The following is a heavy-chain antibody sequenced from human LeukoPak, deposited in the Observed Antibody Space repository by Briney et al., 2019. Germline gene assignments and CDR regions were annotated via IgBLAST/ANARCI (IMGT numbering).Heavy chain of an antibody. D-gene: IGHD2-15*01. J-gene: IGHJ5*02. V-gene: IGHV1-2*06. CDR1: GYTFTGYY. Sequence: ASVKVSCKASGYTFTGYYMHWVRQAPGQGLEWMGRINPNSGGTNYAQKFQGRVTMTRDTSISAAYMELSRLRSDDTAVYYCARGYCSGGSCYSVENWFDPWGQGTLVTVSS. CDR2: INPNSGGT. CDR3: ARGYCSGGSCYSVENWFDP.